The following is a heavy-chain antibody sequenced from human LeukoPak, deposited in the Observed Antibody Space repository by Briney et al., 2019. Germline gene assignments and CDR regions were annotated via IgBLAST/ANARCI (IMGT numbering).Heavy chain of an antibody. CDR3: ARILDRDA. Sequence: PSETLSLICTVSGGPMSDSYRYWIRHSAATGMEWIGRIHAIGSTNYNPSLKSRVIISLDTSKNQFSLSLSAVTAADTATYYCARILDRDAWGQGTLVTVSP. V-gene: IGHV4-4*07. CDR1: GGPMSDSY. J-gene: IGHJ3*01. D-gene: IGHD3-22*01. CDR2: IHAIGST.